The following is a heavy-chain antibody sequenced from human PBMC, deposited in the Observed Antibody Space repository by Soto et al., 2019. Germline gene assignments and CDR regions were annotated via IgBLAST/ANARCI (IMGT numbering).Heavy chain of an antibody. CDR3: ARVPIGYCSGGSCYSHAFDI. CDR2: INHSGST. V-gene: IGHV4-34*01. Sequence: SETLSLTCAVYGGSFSGYYWSWIRQPPGKGLEWIGEINHSGSTNYTPSLKSRVTISVDTSKNKFSLKLSSVTAADTAVYYCARVPIGYCSGGSCYSHAFDIWGQGTMVTVSS. J-gene: IGHJ3*02. CDR1: GGSFSGYY. D-gene: IGHD2-15*01.